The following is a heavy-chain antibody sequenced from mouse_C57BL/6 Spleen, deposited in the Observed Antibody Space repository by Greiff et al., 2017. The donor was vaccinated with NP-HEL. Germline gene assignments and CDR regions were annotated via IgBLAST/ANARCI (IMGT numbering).Heavy chain of an antibody. V-gene: IGHV1-80*01. Sequence: QVHVKQSGAELVKPGASVKISCKASGYAFSSYWMNWVKQRPGKGLEWIGQIYPGDGDTNYNGKFKGKATLTADKSSSTAYMQLSSLTSEDSAVYFCARGGYGKSTTVVADYAMDDWGQGTSVTVSS. D-gene: IGHD1-1*01. CDR1: GYAFSSYW. CDR2: IYPGDGDT. J-gene: IGHJ4*01. CDR3: ARGGYGKSTTVVADYAMDD.